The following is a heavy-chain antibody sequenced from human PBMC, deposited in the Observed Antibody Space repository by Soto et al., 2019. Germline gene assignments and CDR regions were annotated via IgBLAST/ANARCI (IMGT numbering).Heavy chain of an antibody. V-gene: IGHV4-30-4*01. CDR2: IYYSGST. CDR3: ARMSGWPRPYAFDI. CDR1: GGSISSGDYY. Sequence: SETLSLTCTVSGGSISSGDYYWSWIRQPPGKGLEWIGYIYYSGSTYYNPSLKSRVTISVDTSKNQFSLKLSSVTAADTAVYYCARMSGWPRPYAFDIWGQGTMVTVSS. D-gene: IGHD6-19*01. J-gene: IGHJ3*02.